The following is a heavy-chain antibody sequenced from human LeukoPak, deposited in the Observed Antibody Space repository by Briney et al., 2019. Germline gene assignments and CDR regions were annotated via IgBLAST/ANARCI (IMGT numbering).Heavy chain of an antibody. CDR3: ARDGFGESFFDY. CDR2: IWYDGSNK. J-gene: IGHJ4*02. D-gene: IGHD3-10*01. V-gene: IGHV3-33*01. CDR1: GFTFSSYG. Sequence: GGSLRLSCAASGFTFSSYGMHWVRQAPGKGLEWVAVIWYDGSNKYYADSVKGRFTISRDNSKNTLYPQMNSLRAEDTAVYYCARDGFGESFFDYWGQGTLVTVSS.